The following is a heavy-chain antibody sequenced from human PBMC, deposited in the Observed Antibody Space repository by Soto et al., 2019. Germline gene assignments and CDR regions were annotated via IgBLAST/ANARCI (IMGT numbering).Heavy chain of an antibody. CDR3: AGDQTITIFGVVIRHTHYYYYGMDV. V-gene: IGHV1-69*13. D-gene: IGHD3-3*01. CDR2: IIPIFGTA. Sequence: EASVKVSCKASGGTFSSYAISWVRQAPGQGLEWMGGIIPIFGTAKYAQKFQGRVTITADESTSTAYMELRSLRSEDTAVYYGAGDQTITIFGVVIRHTHYYYYGMDVWGQGTTVTVSS. J-gene: IGHJ6*02. CDR1: GGTFSSYA.